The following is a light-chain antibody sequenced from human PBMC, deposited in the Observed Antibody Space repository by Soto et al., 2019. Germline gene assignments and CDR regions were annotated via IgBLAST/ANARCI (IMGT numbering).Light chain of an antibody. J-gene: IGKJ5*01. CDR1: QSVGIY. CDR2: DAS. CDR3: QYRNTWPPA. Sequence: EIVLTQSPATLSLSPGERATLSCRASQSVGIYLGWYQQRPGQAPSLLIYDASTRAAGIPARFSGSGSGTDFTLTINSLEPEDFAVYYCQYRNTWPPAFGQGTRLEIK. V-gene: IGKV3-11*01.